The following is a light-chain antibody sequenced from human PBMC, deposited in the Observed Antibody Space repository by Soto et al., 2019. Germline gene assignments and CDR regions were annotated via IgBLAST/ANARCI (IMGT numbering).Light chain of an antibody. Sequence: QSVLTQPPAASGSPGQSVTISCTGTSSDVGSYNYISWYQQRPGKAPKLIIYEVSKRPSGVPDRLSGFKYGNTASLTVSGLQAEDEADYYCSSYAGNSRYVFGTGTKVTVL. V-gene: IGLV2-8*01. J-gene: IGLJ1*01. CDR1: SSDVGSYNY. CDR2: EVS. CDR3: SSYAGNSRYV.